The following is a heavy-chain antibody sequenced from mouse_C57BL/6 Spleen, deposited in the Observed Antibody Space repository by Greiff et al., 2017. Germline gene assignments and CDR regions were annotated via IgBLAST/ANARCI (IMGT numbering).Heavy chain of an antibody. CDR2: IYPGSGST. CDR3: ARWSSTVVATPLDY. Sequence: QVQLQQPGAELVKPGASVKMSCKASGYTFTSYWITWVKQRPGQGLEWIGDIYPGSGSTNYNEKFKSKATLTVDTSSSTAYMQLSSLTSEDSAVYYCARWSSTVVATPLDYWGQGTTLTVSS. D-gene: IGHD1-1*01. J-gene: IGHJ2*01. CDR1: GYTFTSYW. V-gene: IGHV1-55*01.